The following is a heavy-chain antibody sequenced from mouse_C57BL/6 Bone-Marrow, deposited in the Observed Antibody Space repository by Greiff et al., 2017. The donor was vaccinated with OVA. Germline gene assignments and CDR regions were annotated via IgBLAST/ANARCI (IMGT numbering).Heavy chain of an antibody. CDR1: GYTFTDYY. V-gene: IGHV1-19*01. D-gene: IGHD1-1*01. CDR3: ARCPPNYYGSSYWYFDV. CDR2: INPYNGGT. Sequence: EVQLQQSGPVLVKPGASVKMSCKASGYTFTDYYMNWVKQSHGKSLEWIGVINPYNGGTSYNQKFKGKATLTVDKSSSTAYMELNSLTSEDSAVYYCARCPPNYYGSSYWYFDVWGTGTTVTVSS. J-gene: IGHJ1*03.